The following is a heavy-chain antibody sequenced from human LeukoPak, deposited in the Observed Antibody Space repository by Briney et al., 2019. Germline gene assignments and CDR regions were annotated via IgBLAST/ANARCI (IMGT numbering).Heavy chain of an antibody. CDR1: GYTFTSYG. CDR3: ARPRVAGSLDY. CDR2: ISAYNGNT. V-gene: IGHV1-18*01. J-gene: IGHJ4*02. Sequence: GASVKVSCKASGYTFTSYGISWVRQAPGQGLEWMGWISAYNGNTNYAQKLQGRVTMTIDTSTTTVYMELRSLRSDDTAVYYCARPRVAGSLDYWGQGTLVTVSS. D-gene: IGHD6-19*01.